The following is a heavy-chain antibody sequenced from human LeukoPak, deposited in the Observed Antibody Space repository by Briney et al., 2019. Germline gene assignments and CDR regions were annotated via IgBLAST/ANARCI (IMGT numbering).Heavy chain of an antibody. CDR1: GGSISSHY. CDR2: IYYSGST. D-gene: IGHD4-11*01. Sequence: SETLSLTCTVSGGSISSHYWSWIRQPPGKGLEWIGYIYYSGSTNYNPSLKSRVTISVDTSKNQFSLKLSSVTAADTAVYYCARYSNYELDYWGQGTLVTVSS. V-gene: IGHV4-59*11. CDR3: ARYSNYELDY. J-gene: IGHJ4*02.